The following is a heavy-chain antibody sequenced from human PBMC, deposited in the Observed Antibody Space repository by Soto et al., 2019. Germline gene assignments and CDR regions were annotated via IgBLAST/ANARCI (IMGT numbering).Heavy chain of an antibody. J-gene: IGHJ3*01. CDR1: VFTSSG. V-gene: IGHV1-18*04. CDR2: ISTHNGNT. CDR3: AREGILGLFDAYDL. D-gene: IGHD3-3*01. Sequence: QAQLVQSGAEVKKPGASVKVSCKASVFTSSGISWVRQAPGQRLEWMGWISTHNGNTIYAQKFQGRVIMTMDTSTTTVYMEWRSLRPDDTAVYLCAREGILGLFDAYDLWGQGTMVTVSS.